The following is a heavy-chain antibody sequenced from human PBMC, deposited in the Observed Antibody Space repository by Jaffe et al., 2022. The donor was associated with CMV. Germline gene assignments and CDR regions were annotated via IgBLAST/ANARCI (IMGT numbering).Heavy chain of an antibody. CDR2: INGGGSTI. D-gene: IGHD1-20*01. CDR1: GFTFKDYY. V-gene: IGHV3-11*01. CDR3: ARYNWNDEMLDY. J-gene: IGHJ4*02. Sequence: QVQLVESGGGLVKPGGSLRLSCAASGFTFKDYYMSWIRQAPGKGLEWLSYINGGGSTIFSADSVKGRFTTSRDNTKNSLHLQMSSLRAEDTAVYYCARYNWNDEMLDYWGQGVLVTVSS.